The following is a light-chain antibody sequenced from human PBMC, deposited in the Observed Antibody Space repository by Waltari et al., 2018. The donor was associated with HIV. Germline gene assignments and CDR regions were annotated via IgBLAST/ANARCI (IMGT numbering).Light chain of an antibody. V-gene: IGLV2-14*01. CDR3: TSYTSSTHVI. Sequence: QSALTQPASVSGSPGQSITISCTGTSRDVGAYNYVSWYQQHPDRAPKFMIYEVSIGPLWVSIPFSGPKSCNTASLTISGLQAEDEADYYCTSYTSSTHVIVGGGTKLTVL. CDR1: SRDVGAYNY. J-gene: IGLJ2*01. CDR2: EVS.